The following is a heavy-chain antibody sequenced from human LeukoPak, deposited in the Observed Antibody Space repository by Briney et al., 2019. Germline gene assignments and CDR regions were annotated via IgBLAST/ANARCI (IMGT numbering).Heavy chain of an antibody. Sequence: SETLSLTCTVSGGSISSGSYYWSWIRQPAGKGLEWIGRIYTSGSTNYNPSLKSRVTISVDTSKNQFSLKLSSVTAADTAVYYCASGSGSYRSSYYYMDVWGKGTTVTVSS. D-gene: IGHD3-10*01. CDR3: ASGSGSYRSSYYYMDV. V-gene: IGHV4-61*02. J-gene: IGHJ6*03. CDR2: IYTSGST. CDR1: GGSISSGSYY.